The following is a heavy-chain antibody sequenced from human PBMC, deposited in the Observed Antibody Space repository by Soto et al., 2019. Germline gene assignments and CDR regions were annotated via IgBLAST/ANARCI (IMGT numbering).Heavy chain of an antibody. Sequence: EVQLVESGGGLVQPGGSLRLSCAASGFTFSNYWMYWVRQAPGKGLVWVSRINSDGRVSSYADSVKGRLTISRDNVKNTLYLQMDSLRDEDTAGYYCARGDCVGGTCYSLAGSFYYYMDVWGKRTTVTVFS. J-gene: IGHJ6*03. CDR3: ARGDCVGGTCYSLAGSFYYYMDV. CDR1: GFTFSNYW. CDR2: INSDGRVS. V-gene: IGHV3-74*01. D-gene: IGHD2-15*01.